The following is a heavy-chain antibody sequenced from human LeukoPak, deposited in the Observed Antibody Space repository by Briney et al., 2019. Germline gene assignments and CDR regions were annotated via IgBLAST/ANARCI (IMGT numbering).Heavy chain of an antibody. J-gene: IGHJ4*02. D-gene: IGHD2-2*01. Sequence: SETLSLTCTVSGGSISSYYWSWIRQPPGKGLEWIGYIYYNGRTNYNPSLESRVTISGDTSKNQLSLKVSSVTAADTAVYYCARGGFCSSTTCNRDYFFDYWGQGTLATVSS. CDR1: GGSISSYY. CDR3: ARGGFCSSTTCNRDYFFDY. V-gene: IGHV4-59*01. CDR2: IYYNGRT.